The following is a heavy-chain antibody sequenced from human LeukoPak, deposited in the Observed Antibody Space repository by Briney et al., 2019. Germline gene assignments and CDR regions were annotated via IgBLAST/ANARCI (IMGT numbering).Heavy chain of an antibody. CDR2: IRYDGSNK. Sequence: PGGSLRLSCAASGFTFSSYGMHWVRQAPGKGLEWVAFIRYDGSNKYYADSVKGRFTISRDNSKNTLYLQMNSLRAEDTAVYYCAKADRYDILTGYYLQPFDYWGQGTLVTVSS. CDR1: GFTFSSYG. D-gene: IGHD3-9*01. V-gene: IGHV3-30*02. J-gene: IGHJ4*02. CDR3: AKADRYDILTGYYLQPFDY.